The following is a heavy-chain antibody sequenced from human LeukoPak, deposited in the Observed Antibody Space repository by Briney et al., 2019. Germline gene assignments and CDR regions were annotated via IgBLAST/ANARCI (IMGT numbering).Heavy chain of an antibody. J-gene: IGHJ3*02. CDR1: GGSISSYY. CDR2: IYHSGST. Sequence: SETLSLTCTVSGGSISSYYWSWIRQPPGKGLEWIGSIYHSGSTYYNPSLKSRVTISVDTSKNQFSLKLSSVTAADTAVYYCASWGDIVVVPAARVNAFDIWGQGTMVTVSS. V-gene: IGHV4-59*08. D-gene: IGHD2-2*01. CDR3: ASWGDIVVVPAARVNAFDI.